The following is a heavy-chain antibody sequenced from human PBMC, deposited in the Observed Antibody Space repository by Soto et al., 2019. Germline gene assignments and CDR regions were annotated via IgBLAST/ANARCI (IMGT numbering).Heavy chain of an antibody. CDR3: AKDSTLGACGGMDV. V-gene: IGHV3-9*01. CDR1: GFTFDGYA. Sequence: EVQLVESGGGLVQPGRSLRLSCAASGFTFDGYAMHWVRQAPGKGLEWVSGISWNSGSIGYADSVKGRFTISRDNAKNSLHLQMNSLRAEDTALYYCAKDSTLGACGGMDVWGQGTTVTVSS. D-gene: IGHD2-21*01. CDR2: ISWNSGSI. J-gene: IGHJ6*02.